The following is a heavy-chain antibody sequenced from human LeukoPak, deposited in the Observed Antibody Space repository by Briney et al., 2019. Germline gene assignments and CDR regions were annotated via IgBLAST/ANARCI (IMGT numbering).Heavy chain of an antibody. Sequence: GGSLRLSCAASGFTFSTYGLHWVRQAPGKGLEWVALIWYDGSNKYYADSVKGRFTISRDNSKNTLYLQMNSLRAEDTAVYYCAREKPKYSSGWYCLDYWGQGTLVTVSS. CDR3: AREKPKYSSGWYCLDY. J-gene: IGHJ4*02. V-gene: IGHV3-33*01. CDR1: GFTFSTYG. D-gene: IGHD6-19*01. CDR2: IWYDGSNK.